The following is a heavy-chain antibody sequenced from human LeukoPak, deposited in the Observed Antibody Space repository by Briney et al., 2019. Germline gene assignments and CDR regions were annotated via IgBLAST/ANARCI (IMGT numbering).Heavy chain of an antibody. CDR1: GFTFSSYS. CDR2: ISSSSSYI. CDR3: ARLGYCSGGSCLAQFDY. J-gene: IGHJ4*02. V-gene: IGHV3-21*01. D-gene: IGHD2-15*01. Sequence: GGSLRLSCAASGFTFSSYSMNWVRQAPGKGLEWVSSISSSSSYIYYADSVKGRFTISRDNAKNSLYLQMNSLRAEDTAVYYCARLGYCSGGSCLAQFDYWGQGTLVTVSS.